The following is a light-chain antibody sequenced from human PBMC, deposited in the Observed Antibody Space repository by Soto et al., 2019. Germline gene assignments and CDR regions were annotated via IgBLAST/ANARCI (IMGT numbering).Light chain of an antibody. Sequence: DIQLTHSPSFLSASVGDIVISTCRASRDMNNYLAWYQQTPGQAPKILIYGAYTLQSGVPSRFSGSGAGTECSLTISSLQPEYFAPYDCQQLNDSPPITFCPGTRFEIK. CDR2: GAY. CDR3: QQLNDSPPIT. J-gene: IGKJ5*01. V-gene: IGKV1-9*01. CDR1: RDMNNY.